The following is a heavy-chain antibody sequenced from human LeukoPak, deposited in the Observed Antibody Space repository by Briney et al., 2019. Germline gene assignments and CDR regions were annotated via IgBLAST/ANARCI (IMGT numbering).Heavy chain of an antibody. CDR3: ARSGCSGGSCYSQRGAFDI. Sequence: KPSETLSLTCTVSGGSISSYYWSWIRQPPGKGLEWIGYIYYSGSTNYNPSLKSRVTISVDTSKNQFSLKLRSVTAADTAVYYCARSGCSGGSCYSQRGAFDIWGQGTMVTVSS. J-gene: IGHJ3*02. CDR1: GGSISSYY. V-gene: IGHV4-59*01. D-gene: IGHD2-15*01. CDR2: IYYSGST.